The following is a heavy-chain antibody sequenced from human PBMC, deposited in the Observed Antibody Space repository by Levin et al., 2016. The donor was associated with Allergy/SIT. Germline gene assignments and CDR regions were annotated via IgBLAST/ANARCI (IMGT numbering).Heavy chain of an antibody. Sequence: PGKGLEWIGSIYYSGSTYYNPSLKSRVTISVDTSKNQFSLKLSSVTAADTAVYYCARLDSSSWYYFDYWGQGTLVTVSS. CDR2: IYYSGST. D-gene: IGHD6-13*01. J-gene: IGHJ4*02. CDR3: ARLDSSSWYYFDY. V-gene: IGHV4-39*01.